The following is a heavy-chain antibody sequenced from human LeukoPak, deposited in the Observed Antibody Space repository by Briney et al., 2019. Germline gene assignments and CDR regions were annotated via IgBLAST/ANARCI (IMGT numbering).Heavy chain of an antibody. CDR2: ISASGGST. V-gene: IGHV3-23*01. D-gene: IGHD1-1*01. Sequence: GGSLRLSCAASGFTFDNYAMHWVRQAPGKGLEWVSLISASGGSTYYADSVKGRFTISRDNSKNTLYLQMNSLRAEDTAVYYCAKDQGGNAEYFQHWGQGTLVTVSS. J-gene: IGHJ1*01. CDR1: GFTFDNYA. CDR3: AKDQGGNAEYFQH.